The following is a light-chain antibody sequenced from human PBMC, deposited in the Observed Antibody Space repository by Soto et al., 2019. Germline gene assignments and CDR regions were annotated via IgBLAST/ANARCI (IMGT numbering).Light chain of an antibody. CDR3: QQTYTSPLT. Sequence: DIQMTHSPSSLSASVGDRVTITCRASQSISKYLNWYQYKPGEAPKLLIYGASTLQRGVPSRFSGGGSGTDFTLTISSLQPEDFATYYCQQTYTSPLTFGGGTTVE. CDR2: GAS. J-gene: IGKJ4*01. CDR1: QSISKY. V-gene: IGKV1-39*01.